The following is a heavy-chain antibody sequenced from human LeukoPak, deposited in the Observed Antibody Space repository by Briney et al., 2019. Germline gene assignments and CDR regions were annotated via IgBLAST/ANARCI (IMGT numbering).Heavy chain of an antibody. V-gene: IGHV1-69*13. CDR1: GGTFSSYA. D-gene: IGHD3-16*02. Sequence: ASVKVSCKASGGTFSSYAISWVRQAPGQGLEWMGGIIPIFGTANYAQKFQGRVTITADESTSTPYMELSSLRSEDTAVYYCARGYDYVWGSYRPDWGQGTLVTVSS. CDR2: IIPIFGTA. J-gene: IGHJ4*02. CDR3: ARGYDYVWGSYRPD.